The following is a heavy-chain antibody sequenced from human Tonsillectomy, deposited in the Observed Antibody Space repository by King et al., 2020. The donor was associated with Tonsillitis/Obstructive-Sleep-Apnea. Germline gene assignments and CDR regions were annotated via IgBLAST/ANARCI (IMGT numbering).Heavy chain of an antibody. Sequence: VQLVESGGGLVKPGGSLRLSCAASGFTFSDYYMSWIRQAPGKGLEWGSYISSSSSYTNYADSVKGRFTISRDNAKNSLYLQMNSLRAEATAVYYCAWGVNAKGVNNWFDPWGQGTLVTVSS. J-gene: IGHJ5*02. D-gene: IGHD3-16*01. CDR2: ISSSSSYT. V-gene: IGHV3-11*05. CDR3: AWGVNAKGVNNWFDP. CDR1: GFTFSDYY.